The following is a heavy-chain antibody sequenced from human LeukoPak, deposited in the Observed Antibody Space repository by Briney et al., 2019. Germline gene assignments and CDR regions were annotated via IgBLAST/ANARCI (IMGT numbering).Heavy chain of an antibody. Sequence: GGSLRLSCAASGFSFSNYGMNWGRQAPGKGLEWVADIWYDSSKRHYVDSVKGRFTISRDNSKNTLYLEMGSLRVEDTAVYYCATPLSASSTDYWGQGTMVTVSS. V-gene: IGHV3-33*03. CDR1: GFSFSNYG. J-gene: IGHJ4*02. D-gene: IGHD6-6*01. CDR3: ATPLSASSTDY. CDR2: IWYDSSKR.